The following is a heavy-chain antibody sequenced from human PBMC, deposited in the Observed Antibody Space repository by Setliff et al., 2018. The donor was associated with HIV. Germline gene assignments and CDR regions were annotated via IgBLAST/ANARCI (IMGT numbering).Heavy chain of an antibody. CDR3: ARQSGYTRGWDIFGVVAGSFDI. J-gene: IGHJ3*02. CDR2: IYYSGNT. CDR1: GYSISSGYY. D-gene: IGHD3-3*01. V-gene: IGHV4-38-2*01. Sequence: PSETLSLTCAVSGYSISSGYYWGWIRQPPGKGLEWIGSIYYSGNTYYRPSLKSRVTISVGTSKNQFSLRLNSVTAADTAVYYCARQSGYTRGWDIFGVVAGSFDIWGLGTMVTVSS.